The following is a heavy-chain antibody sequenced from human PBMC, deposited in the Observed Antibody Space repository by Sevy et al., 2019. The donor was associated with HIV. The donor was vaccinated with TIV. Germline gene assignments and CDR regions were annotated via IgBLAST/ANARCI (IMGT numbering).Heavy chain of an antibody. D-gene: IGHD5-12*01. CDR2: ISGSCGST. CDR1: GFTFSSYA. CDR3: AKTPSDIVATIGGDYYYYYYGMDV. V-gene: IGHV3-23*01. Sequence: GGSLRLSCAASGFTFSSYAMSWVRQAPGKGLEWVSAISGSCGSTYYADSVKGRFTISRDNSKNTLYLQMNSLRAEDTAVYYCAKTPSDIVATIGGDYYYYYYGMDVWGQGTTVTVSS. J-gene: IGHJ6*02.